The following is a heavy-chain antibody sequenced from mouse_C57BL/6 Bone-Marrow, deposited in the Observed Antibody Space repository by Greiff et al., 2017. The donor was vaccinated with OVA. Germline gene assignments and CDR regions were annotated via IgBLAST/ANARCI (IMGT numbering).Heavy chain of an antibody. Sequence: EVQGVESGGGLVQPGGSLKLSCAASGFTFSDYGMAWVRQAPRKGPEWVAFISNLAYSIYYADTVTGRFTISRENAKKTLYLEMSSLRSEDTAMYYCARLYYDYDDWYFDVWGTGTTVTVSS. CDR2: ISNLAYSI. CDR1: GFTFSDYG. D-gene: IGHD2-4*01. CDR3: ARLYYDYDDWYFDV. V-gene: IGHV5-15*01. J-gene: IGHJ1*03.